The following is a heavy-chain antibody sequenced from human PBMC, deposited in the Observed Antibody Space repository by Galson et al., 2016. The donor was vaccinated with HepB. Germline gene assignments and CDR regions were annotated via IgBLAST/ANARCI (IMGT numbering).Heavy chain of an antibody. CDR3: ARMAWRGSADTDAFDR. D-gene: IGHD1-26*01. Sequence: QSGAEVKKPGDSLKISCKGSEYSSSFVNFYIAWVRQMPGKGLECVGIANPGDSDIRYCPSFQGLVTISADQSIGAVYLQWNRLKSSDTAMYYCARMAWRGSADTDAFDRWGPGTMVTVSS. V-gene: IGHV5-51*01. J-gene: IGHJ3*01. CDR2: ANPGDSDI. CDR1: EYSSSFVNFY.